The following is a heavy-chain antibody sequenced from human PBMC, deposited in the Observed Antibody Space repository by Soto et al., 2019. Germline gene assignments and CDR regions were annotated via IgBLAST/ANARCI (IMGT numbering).Heavy chain of an antibody. CDR3: ASHLLPTNWGGGYFDD. D-gene: IGHD7-27*01. J-gene: IGHJ4*02. CDR1: AGSISSNNYY. Sequence: QLQLQESRPGLVKPSETLSLTCFVSAGSISSNNYYWGWIRQPPGNGLEWIGSMSYSRRTYYNPSLKGRFTISVDTSKNQWTLQRTSVTAADTAVYYCASHLLPTNWGGGYFDDGGQGPLVTVSS. V-gene: IGHV4-39*01. CDR2: MSYSRRT.